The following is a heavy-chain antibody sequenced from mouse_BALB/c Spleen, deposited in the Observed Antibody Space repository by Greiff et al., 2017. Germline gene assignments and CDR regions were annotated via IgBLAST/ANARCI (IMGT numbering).Heavy chain of an antibody. D-gene: IGHD2-14*01. CDR3: ARWRGGRYPFAY. CDR2: ISYSGST. J-gene: IGHJ3*01. V-gene: IGHV3-8*02. CDR1: GDSITSGY. Sequence: EVQRVESGPSLVKPSQTLSLTCSVTGDSITSGYWNWIRKFPGNKLEYMGYISYSGSTYYNPSLKSRISITRDTSKNQYYLQLNSVTTEDTATYYCARWRGGRYPFAYWGQGTLVTVSA.